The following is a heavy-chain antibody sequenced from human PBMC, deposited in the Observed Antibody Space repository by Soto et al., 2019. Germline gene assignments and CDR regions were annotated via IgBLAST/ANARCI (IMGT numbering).Heavy chain of an antibody. CDR3: ARGGGVVVPTIIAPFDY. D-gene: IGHD2-21*02. V-gene: IGHV4-34*01. Sequence: SETLSLTCAVYCGSFSGYYWSWIRQPPGKGLEWIGEINHSGSTNYNPSLKSRVTISVDTSKNQFSLKLSSVTAADTAVYYCARGGGVVVPTIIAPFDYWGQGTLVTVS. J-gene: IGHJ4*02. CDR1: CGSFSGYY. CDR2: INHSGST.